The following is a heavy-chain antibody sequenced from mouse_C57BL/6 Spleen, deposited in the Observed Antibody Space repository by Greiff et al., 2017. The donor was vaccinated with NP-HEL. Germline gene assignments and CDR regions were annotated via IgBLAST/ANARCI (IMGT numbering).Heavy chain of an antibody. Sequence: EVKLMESGGDLVKPGGSLKLSCAASGFTFSSYGMSWVRQTPDKRLEWVATISSGGSYTYYPDSVKGRFTISRDNAKNTLYLQMSSLKSEDTAMYYCARGDGSRSFDYWGQGTTLTVSS. J-gene: IGHJ2*01. D-gene: IGHD1-1*01. CDR1: GFTFSSYG. V-gene: IGHV5-6*01. CDR2: ISSGGSYT. CDR3: ARGDGSRSFDY.